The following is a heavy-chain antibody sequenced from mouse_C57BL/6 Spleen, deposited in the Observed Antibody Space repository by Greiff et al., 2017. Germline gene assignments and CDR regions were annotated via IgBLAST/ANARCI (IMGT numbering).Heavy chain of an antibody. CDR3: ARGLGYYVDY. CDR2: ISYDGSN. J-gene: IGHJ2*01. V-gene: IGHV3-6*01. D-gene: IGHD4-1*01. CDR1: GYSITSGYY. Sequence: EVKLMESGPGLVKPSQSLSLTCSVTGYSITSGYYWNWIRQFPGNKLEWMGYISYDGSNNYNPSLKNRIANTRDTAKNQFFLKLNSVTTEDTATYYCARGLGYYVDYWGQGTTLTVSS.